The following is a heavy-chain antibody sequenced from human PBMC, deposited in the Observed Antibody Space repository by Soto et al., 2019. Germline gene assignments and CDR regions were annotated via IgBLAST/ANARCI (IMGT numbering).Heavy chain of an antibody. Sequence: GSLRLSCSASGLMFSDYAMYWVRQAPGKGLECLSGIKFNGNIIQSADSVKGRFTISRDNSNNTLYLHMNSLRPEDTAVYYCAKDSRLPGFGLQLHVFAIWGHGTMV. CDR3: AKDSRLPGFGLQLHVFAI. CDR2: IKFNGNII. D-gene: IGHD3-3*01. CDR1: GLMFSDYA. V-gene: IGHV3-64*04. J-gene: IGHJ3*02.